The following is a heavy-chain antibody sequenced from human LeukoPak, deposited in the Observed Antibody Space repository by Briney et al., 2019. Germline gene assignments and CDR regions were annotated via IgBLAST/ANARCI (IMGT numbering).Heavy chain of an antibody. D-gene: IGHD3-22*01. J-gene: IGHJ5*02. CDR3: ARPYYYDSRIDP. Sequence: PQTLSLTCTVSGGSISSGDYYWSWIRQPPGKGLERIAYMYYSGSTYYNPSLKSRVTMSADTSKNQLSLKLSSVTAADTAVYYCARPYYYDSRIDPWGQGILVTVSS. CDR1: GGSISSGDYY. V-gene: IGHV4-30-4*01. CDR2: MYYSGST.